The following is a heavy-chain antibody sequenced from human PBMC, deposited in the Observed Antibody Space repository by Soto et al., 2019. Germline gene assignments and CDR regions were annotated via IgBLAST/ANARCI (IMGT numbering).Heavy chain of an antibody. J-gene: IGHJ6*02. CDR3: ARDDHGSYHALTGTYVRSDYYYYYGMDV. CDR1: GYTFSDYG. CDR2: ISAYNGNT. D-gene: IGHD3-9*01. V-gene: IGHV1-18*01. Sequence: QVLLVQSGAEVKKPGASVKVSCKTSGYTFSDYGISWVRQAPGQGLQWMGWISAYNGNTNYAQNLQGRVTMSTDTSTSTAYMELRSLRSDDTAVYYCARDDHGSYHALTGTYVRSDYYYYYGMDVWGQGTTVTVPS.